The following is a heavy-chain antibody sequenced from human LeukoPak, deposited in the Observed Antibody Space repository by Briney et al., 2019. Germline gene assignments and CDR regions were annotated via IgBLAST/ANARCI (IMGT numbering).Heavy chain of an antibody. V-gene: IGHV1-18*01. CDR3: ARGSIVGAKTLGFGAFDI. J-gene: IGHJ3*02. D-gene: IGHD1-26*01. Sequence: ASVKVSCKASGYTFTSYGISWVRQAPGQGLKWMGWISAYNGNTNYAQKLQGRVTMTRDTSTSTDYMELSSLRSEDTAVYYCARGSIVGAKTLGFGAFDIWGQGTMVTVSS. CDR1: GYTFTSYG. CDR2: ISAYNGNT.